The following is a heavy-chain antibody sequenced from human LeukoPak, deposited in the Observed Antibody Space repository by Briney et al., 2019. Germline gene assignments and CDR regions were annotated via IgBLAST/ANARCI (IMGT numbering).Heavy chain of an antibody. CDR2: IYYTGTT. J-gene: IGHJ4*02. CDR1: GGSISTSTYY. CDR3: ARGEDCSGGSCPFDY. V-gene: IGHV4-39*07. Sequence: SETLSLTCTVSGGSISTSTYYWAWIRQPPGKGLEWIGSIYYTGTTYYSPSLKSRVTILLDTSKNQFSLKLSSVTAADTAVYYCARGEDCSGGSCPFDYWGQGTLVTVSS. D-gene: IGHD2-15*01.